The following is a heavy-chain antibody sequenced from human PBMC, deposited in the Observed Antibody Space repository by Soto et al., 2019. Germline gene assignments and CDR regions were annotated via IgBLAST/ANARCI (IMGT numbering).Heavy chain of an antibody. CDR2: ISYDGSNK. V-gene: IGHV3-30-3*01. Sequence: GGSLRLSCAASGFTFSSYAMHWVRQAPGEGLEWVAVISYDGSNKYYADSVKGRFTISRDNSKNTLYLQMNSLRAEDTAVYYCARDFDRTTVTTGGFVDYWGQGTLVTVSS. CDR3: ARDFDRTTVTTGGFVDY. J-gene: IGHJ4*02. CDR1: GFTFSSYA. D-gene: IGHD4-17*01.